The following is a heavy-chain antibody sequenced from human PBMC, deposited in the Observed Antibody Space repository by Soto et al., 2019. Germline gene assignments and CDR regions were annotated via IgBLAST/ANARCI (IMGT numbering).Heavy chain of an antibody. CDR3: ANAAVAGTQIDY. Sequence: PSETLSLTCAVSGGSISSSNWWSWVRQPPGKGLEWIGEIYHSGSTNYNPSLKSRVTISVDRSKNQFSLKLSSVTAADTAVYYCANAAVAGTQIDYWGQGTLVTVSS. V-gene: IGHV4-4*02. CDR1: GGSISSSNW. CDR2: IYHSGST. J-gene: IGHJ4*02. D-gene: IGHD6-19*01.